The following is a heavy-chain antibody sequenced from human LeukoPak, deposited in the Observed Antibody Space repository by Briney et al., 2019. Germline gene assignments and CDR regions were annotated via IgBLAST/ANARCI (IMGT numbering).Heavy chain of an antibody. D-gene: IGHD6-13*01. J-gene: IGHJ4*02. CDR3: ATDVGEAGIIFQY. CDR1: GFTFSGSA. Sequence: PGGSLRLSCAASGFTFSGSAMHWVRQASGKGLEWVGRIRSKANSYATAYAASVKGRFTISRDDSKNTAYLQLNSLRTEDTAVYYCATDVGEAGIIFQYWGQGTLVTVSS. V-gene: IGHV3-73*01. CDR2: IRSKANSYAT.